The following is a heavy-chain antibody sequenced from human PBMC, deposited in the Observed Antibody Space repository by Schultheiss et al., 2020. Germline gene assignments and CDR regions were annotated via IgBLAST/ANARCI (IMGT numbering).Heavy chain of an antibody. J-gene: IGHJ6*02. V-gene: IGHV3-7*03. CDR2: IKQDGSEK. CDR3: ARDARYCSSTSCYTHYYYYGMDV. CDR1: GFTFSSYW. Sequence: GESLKISCAASGFTFSSYWMSWVRQAPGKGLEWVANIKQDGSEKYYVDSVKGRFTISRDNAKNSLYLQMNSLRAEDTAVYYCARDARYCSSTSCYTHYYYYGMDVWGQGTTVTGSS. D-gene: IGHD2-2*02.